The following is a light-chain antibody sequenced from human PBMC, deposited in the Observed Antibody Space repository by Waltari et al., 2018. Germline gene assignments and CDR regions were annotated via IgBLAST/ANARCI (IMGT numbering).Light chain of an antibody. V-gene: IGKV3-20*01. J-gene: IGKJ3*01. Sequence: IVLTQSPGTLSLSPGERATLSCRASQSVSSSYLAWYQQRPGQAPRRLIYDASIRATGIPDKFSGSGSGTDFTLTISRLEPEDFAVYYCQQYGTSPFTFGPGTKVDIK. CDR2: DAS. CDR1: QSVSSSY. CDR3: QQYGTSPFT.